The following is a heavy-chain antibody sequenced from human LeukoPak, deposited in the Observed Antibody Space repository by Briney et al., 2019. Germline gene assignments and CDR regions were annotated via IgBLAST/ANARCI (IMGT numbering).Heavy chain of an antibody. CDR2: IYHSGTT. CDR3: ARQGYYYDSRSFEY. CDR1: GYSISSGYY. Sequence: SETLSLTCTVSGYSISSGYYWGWIRQPPGKGLEWIGSIYHSGTTYYNPSLKSRVTISVDTSKNQFSLKLSSVTAADTAVYYCARQGYYYDSRSFEYWGQGTLVTVSS. D-gene: IGHD3-22*01. V-gene: IGHV4-38-2*02. J-gene: IGHJ4*02.